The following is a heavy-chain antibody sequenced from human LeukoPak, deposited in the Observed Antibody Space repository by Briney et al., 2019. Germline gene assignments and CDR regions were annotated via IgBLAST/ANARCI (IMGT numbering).Heavy chain of an antibody. J-gene: IGHJ4*02. CDR3: ARSRSAPDY. D-gene: IGHD4-17*01. V-gene: IGHV1-2*02. CDR1: GYTFIDYY. CDR2: INPHTGGT. Sequence: GASVKVSCKASGYTFIDYYIHWVRQAPGQGLEWMGWINPHTGGTNYAQRFQGRVTMTRDTSITTAYMDLSSLRSEDTAVYYCARSRSAPDYWGQGTLVTVSS.